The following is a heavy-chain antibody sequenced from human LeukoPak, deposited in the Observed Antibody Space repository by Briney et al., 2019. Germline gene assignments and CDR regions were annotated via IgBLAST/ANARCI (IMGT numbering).Heavy chain of an antibody. Sequence: GGSLRLSCAASGFTFSSYAMSWVRQAPGKGLEWVSAISGSGGSTYYADSVKGRFTISRDNSKNTLYLQVNSLRAEDTAAYYCAKDGNSGYDSEYFDYWGQGTLVTVSS. CDR3: AKDGNSGYDSEYFDY. CDR1: GFTFSSYA. D-gene: IGHD5-12*01. V-gene: IGHV3-23*01. CDR2: ISGSGGST. J-gene: IGHJ4*02.